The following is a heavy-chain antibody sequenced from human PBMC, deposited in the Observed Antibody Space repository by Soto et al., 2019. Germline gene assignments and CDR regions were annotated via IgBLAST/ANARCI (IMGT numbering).Heavy chain of an antibody. CDR1: GDSVSGNSAA. V-gene: IGHV6-1*01. CDR2: TYYRSRWYN. J-gene: IGHJ4*02. D-gene: IGHD3-16*01. Sequence: PSQTLSLTCAISGDSVSGNSAAWNWIRQSPSRGLEWLGRTYYRSRWYNDYAVSVKSRITVTPDTSKNQFSLHLNSVTPADTAVYCCSSEFPYYVSSDSYLDYLGQVALVTVSS. CDR3: SSEFPYYVSSDSYLDY.